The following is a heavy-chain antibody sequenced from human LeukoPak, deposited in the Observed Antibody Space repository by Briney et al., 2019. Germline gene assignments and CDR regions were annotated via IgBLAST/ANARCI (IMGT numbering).Heavy chain of an antibody. CDR1: GGTFSSYA. Sequence: GASVKVSCKASGGTFSSYAISWVRQAPGQGLEWMGRIIPIFGTANYAQKFQGRVTITTDESTSTAYMELSSLRSEDTAVYYCARGWYLDTAMARGYWGQGTLVTVSS. D-gene: IGHD5-18*01. J-gene: IGHJ4*02. CDR3: ARGWYLDTAMARGY. CDR2: IIPIFGTA. V-gene: IGHV1-69*05.